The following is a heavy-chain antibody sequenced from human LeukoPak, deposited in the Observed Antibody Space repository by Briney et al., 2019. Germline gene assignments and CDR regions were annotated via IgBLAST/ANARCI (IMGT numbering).Heavy chain of an antibody. Sequence: SETLSLTCTVSGGSISSSSSYWGWIRQPPEKGLEWIGNIFYSGTTYYNPSLKSRVTISLDTSKNQFSLRLSSVTAADTAFYYCVRLPTGYHNWFDPWGQGTLVTVSS. CDR2: IFYSGTT. CDR1: GGSISSSSSY. CDR3: VRLPTGYHNWFDP. J-gene: IGHJ5*02. D-gene: IGHD3-9*01. V-gene: IGHV4-39*01.